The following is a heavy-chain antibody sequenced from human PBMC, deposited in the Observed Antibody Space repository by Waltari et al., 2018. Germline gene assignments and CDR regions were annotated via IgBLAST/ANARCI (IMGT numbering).Heavy chain of an antibody. V-gene: IGHV4-61*09. CDR3: ARDTVLDYGSDYYYYGMDV. D-gene: IGHD3-10*01. CDR2: IYTSGST. J-gene: IGHJ6*02. Sequence: QVQLQESGPGLVKPSQTLSLTCTVSGGSISSGSYYWSWIRQPAGKGLEWIGYIYTSGSTNYNPSLKSRVTISVDTSKNQFSLKLSSVTAADTAVYYCARDTVLDYGSDYYYYGMDVWGQGTTVTVSS. CDR1: GGSISSGSYY.